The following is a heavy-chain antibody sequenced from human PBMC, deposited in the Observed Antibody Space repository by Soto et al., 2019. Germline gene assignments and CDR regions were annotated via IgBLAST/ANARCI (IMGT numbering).Heavy chain of an antibody. CDR2: IRGGSDAI. V-gene: IGHV3-48*01. CDR3: VRDHIYAFDI. D-gene: IGHD2-21*01. J-gene: IGHJ3*02. Sequence: QPGGSLRLSCAASGFTFSSYSMNWVRQAPGKGLEWVSYIRGGSDAIHYADSVKGRFTISRDNAKNSLYLQMNSLRAEDTAVYYCVRDHIYAFDIWGHGTMVTVSS. CDR1: GFTFSSYS.